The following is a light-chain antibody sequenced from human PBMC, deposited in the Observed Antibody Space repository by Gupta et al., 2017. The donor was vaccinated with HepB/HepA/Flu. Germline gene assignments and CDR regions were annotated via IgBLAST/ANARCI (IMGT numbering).Light chain of an antibody. V-gene: IGLV6-57*02. CDR2: EDN. CDR3: QSYDSSNLWV. Sequence: KFMLTQPHSVSESPGKTVTISCTGSSGSIASSYVQWYQQRPGSAPTTVIYEDNQRPSGVPDRFSGSIDSSSNSASLTISGLKTEDEADYYCQSYDSSNLWVFGGGTKLTVL. CDR1: SGSIASSY. J-gene: IGLJ3*02.